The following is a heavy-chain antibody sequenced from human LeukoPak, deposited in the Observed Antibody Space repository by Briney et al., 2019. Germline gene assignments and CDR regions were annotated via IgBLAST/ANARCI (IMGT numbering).Heavy chain of an antibody. V-gene: IGHV1-69*04. CDR2: IIPILGIA. D-gene: IGHD3-10*01. CDR1: GGTFSSYA. CDR3: ARDNNYYGSGSYYNGFDY. Sequence: SVKVSCKASGGTFSSYAISWVRQAPGQGLEWMGRIIPILGIANYAQKFQGRVTITADKSTSTAYMELSSPRSEDTAVYYCARDNNYYGSGSYYNGFDYWGQGTLVTVSS. J-gene: IGHJ4*02.